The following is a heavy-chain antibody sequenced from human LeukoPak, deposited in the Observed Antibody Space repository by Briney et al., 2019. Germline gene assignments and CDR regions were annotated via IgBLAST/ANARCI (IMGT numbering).Heavy chain of an antibody. V-gene: IGHV3-13*01. J-gene: IGHJ3*02. Sequence: GGSLRLSCAASGFTFRSYDMHWVRQATGKGLEWVSAIGTAGDTYYPGSVKGRFTISRENAKNSLYLQTNSLRAGDTAVYYCARTPGWSGAFDIWGQGTMVTVSS. CDR1: GFTFRSYD. D-gene: IGHD6-19*01. CDR2: IGTAGDT. CDR3: ARTPGWSGAFDI.